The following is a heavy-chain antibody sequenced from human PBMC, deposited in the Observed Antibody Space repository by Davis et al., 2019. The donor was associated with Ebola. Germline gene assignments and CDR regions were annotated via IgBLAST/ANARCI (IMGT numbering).Heavy chain of an antibody. J-gene: IGHJ4*02. D-gene: IGHD4-23*01. V-gene: IGHV3-11*01. CDR2: IGNSGSTI. CDR3: ARALYGGKSAPHLHS. Sequence: GESLKISCAASGFTFSDYYMSWIRQAPGKGLEWVSDIGNSGSTIFYVDSVKGRFTISRDNAKNSLFLQLNSLRAEDTALYYCARALYGGKSAPHLHSWGQGTLVTVSS. CDR1: GFTFSDYY.